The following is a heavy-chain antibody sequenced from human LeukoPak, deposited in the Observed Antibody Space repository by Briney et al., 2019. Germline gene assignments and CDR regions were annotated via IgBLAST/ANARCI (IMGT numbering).Heavy chain of an antibody. J-gene: IGHJ4*02. CDR1: GFTFSSYA. CDR3: ARVAFPQGGSSCYFDY. V-gene: IGHV3-30-3*01. Sequence: GRSLRLSCAASGFTFSSYAMHWVRQAPGKGLEWVAVISYDGSNKYYADSVKGRFTISRDNSKNTLYLQMNSPRAEDTAVYYCARVAFPQGGSSCYFDYWGQGTLVTVSS. CDR2: ISYDGSNK. D-gene: IGHD2-15*01.